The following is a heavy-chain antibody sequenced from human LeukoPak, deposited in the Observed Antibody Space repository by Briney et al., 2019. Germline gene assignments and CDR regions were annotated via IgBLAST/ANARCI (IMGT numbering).Heavy chain of an antibody. Sequence: ASVKVSCQASGYTFTSYYMHWVRQAPGQGLDWMGIINPSGGSSSYAQKFQDRVTMNMETSTITSYMEMSSLRSEDTAVYYCAGGAVAGALEAFDSWGQGTMVTVSS. J-gene: IGHJ3*02. V-gene: IGHV1-46*01. CDR3: AGGAVAGALEAFDS. CDR1: GYTFTSYY. CDR2: INPSGGSS. D-gene: IGHD6-19*01.